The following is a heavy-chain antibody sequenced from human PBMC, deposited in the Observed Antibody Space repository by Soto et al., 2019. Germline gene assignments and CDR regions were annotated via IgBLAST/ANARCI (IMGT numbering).Heavy chain of an antibody. J-gene: IGHJ6*02. V-gene: IGHV1-58*01. Sequence: GASVKVSCKASGFTFTSSAVQWVRQARGQRLEWIGWIVVGSGNTNYAQKFQERVTITRDMSTSTAYMELSSLRSEDTAVYYCAADLVTMTAGYYYYGMDVWGQGTTVTVSS. CDR3: AADLVTMTAGYYYYGMDV. CDR1: GFTFTSSA. CDR2: IVVGSGNT. D-gene: IGHD2-21*02.